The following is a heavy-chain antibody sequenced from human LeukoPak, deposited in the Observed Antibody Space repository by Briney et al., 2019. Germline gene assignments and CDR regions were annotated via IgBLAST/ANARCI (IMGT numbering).Heavy chain of an antibody. V-gene: IGHV3-74*01. CDR1: GFTFSNYW. Sequence: PGGSLRLSCAASGFTFSNYWMHWVRQAPGKGRVWVSRINSEGSTTTYADSVKGRFTISRDNAKNTLYLQMNSLRAEDTAVYYCARSRVEMATSLLDYWGQGTLVTVSS. CDR2: INSEGSTT. J-gene: IGHJ4*02. CDR3: ARSRVEMATSLLDY. D-gene: IGHD5-24*01.